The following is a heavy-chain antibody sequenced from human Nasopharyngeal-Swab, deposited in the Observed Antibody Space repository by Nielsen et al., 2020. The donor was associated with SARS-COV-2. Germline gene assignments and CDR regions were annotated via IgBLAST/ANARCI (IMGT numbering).Heavy chain of an antibody. V-gene: IGHV3-48*03. CDR3: ARDEGARVLWFGELSTYYYYGMDV. D-gene: IGHD3-10*01. J-gene: IGHJ6*02. Sequence: WIRQPPGKGLEWVSLISGDGGSTYYADSVKGRFTISRDNAKNPLYLQMNSLRAEDTAVYYCARDEGARVLWFGELSTYYYYGMDVWGQGTTVTVSS. CDR2: ISGDGGST.